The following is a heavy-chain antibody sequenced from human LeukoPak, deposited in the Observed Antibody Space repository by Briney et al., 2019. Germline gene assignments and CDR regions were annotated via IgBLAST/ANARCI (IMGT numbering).Heavy chain of an antibody. CDR2: ISAYNGNT. Sequence: ASVKVSCKASGYTFTSYGISWVRQAPGQGLEWMGWISAYNGNTNYAQKLQGRVTMTTDTSTSTAYMELRSLRSDDTAVYCCARANQAGITMVRGVITYYYYYMDVWGKGTTVTVSS. CDR3: ARANQAGITMVRGVITYYYYYMDV. J-gene: IGHJ6*03. V-gene: IGHV1-18*01. D-gene: IGHD3-10*01. CDR1: GYTFTSYG.